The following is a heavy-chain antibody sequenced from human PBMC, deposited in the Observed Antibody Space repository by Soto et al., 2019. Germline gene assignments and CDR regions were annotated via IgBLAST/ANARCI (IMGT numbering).Heavy chain of an antibody. CDR1: GGPITNYY. CDR3: ARHISGSFSSGYFDY. J-gene: IGHJ4*02. V-gene: IGHV4-59*08. Sequence: SETLSLTCSVSGGPITNYYWSWIRQSPEKGLEWIGYIYDDGSTTYNPSLNGRVTISVDTSKDQFSLKVKSVTAADTAVYYCARHISGSFSSGYFDYWGQGTLVTVSS. D-gene: IGHD6-6*01. CDR2: IYDDGST.